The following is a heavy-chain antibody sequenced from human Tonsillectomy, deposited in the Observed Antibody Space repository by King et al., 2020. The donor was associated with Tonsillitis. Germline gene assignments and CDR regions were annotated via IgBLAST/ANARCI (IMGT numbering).Heavy chain of an antibody. Sequence: VQLVESGGGVVQPGRSLRLSCAASGFTFSSHGMHWVRQAPGKGLEWVAVISYDGSNKYYADSVKGRFTISRDNSKNTLYLQMNSLRAEDTAVYYCAKEDSSGYDRFRAFDIWGEATMVIVSS. J-gene: IGHJ3*02. CDR2: ISYDGSNK. D-gene: IGHD3-22*01. V-gene: IGHV3-30*18. CDR1: GFTFSSHG. CDR3: AKEDSSGYDRFRAFDI.